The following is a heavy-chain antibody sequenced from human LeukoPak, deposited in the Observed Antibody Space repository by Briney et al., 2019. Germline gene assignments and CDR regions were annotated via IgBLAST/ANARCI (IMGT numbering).Heavy chain of an antibody. Sequence: ASVKVSCKASGYTFTAQYIHWVRQAPGQGLEWMGIINPSGGSTSYAQKFQGRVTMTRDASTSTVYMELSSLRSEDTAVYYCARGPWGELPEYFQHWGQGTLVTVSS. CDR2: INPSGGST. CDR3: ARGPWGELPEYFQH. CDR1: GYTFTAQY. J-gene: IGHJ1*01. V-gene: IGHV1-46*01. D-gene: IGHD1-26*01.